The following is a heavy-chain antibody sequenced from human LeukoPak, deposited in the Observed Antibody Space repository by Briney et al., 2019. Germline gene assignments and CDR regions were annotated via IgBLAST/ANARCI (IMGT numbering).Heavy chain of an antibody. J-gene: IGHJ6*02. CDR1: GYTFTSYG. D-gene: IGHD3-10*01. V-gene: IGHV1-18*01. CDR3: AREQLPVPFGELLSGYYYGMDV. CDR2: ISAYNGNT. Sequence: ASVKVSCKASGYTFTSYGISWVRQAPGQGLEWMGWISAYNGNTNYAQKLQGRVTMTTDTSTSTAYMELRSLRSDDTAVYYCAREQLPVPFGELLSGYYYGMDVWGQGTTVTVSS.